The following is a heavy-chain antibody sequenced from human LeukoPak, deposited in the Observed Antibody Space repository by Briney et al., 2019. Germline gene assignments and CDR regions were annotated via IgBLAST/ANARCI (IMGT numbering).Heavy chain of an antibody. CDR2: IGGSGKNI. J-gene: IGHJ4*02. V-gene: IGHV3-23*01. CDR3: ARTDYGDYVFHFDY. CDR1: GFTFTNYV. D-gene: IGHD4-17*01. Sequence: GGSLRLSCAASGFTFTNYVMGWVRQAPGKGLDWVAGIGGSGKNIYYADSVKGRFTISRDNSKNTLYLQMNSLRAEDTAVYYCARTDYGDYVFHFDYWGQGTLVTVSP.